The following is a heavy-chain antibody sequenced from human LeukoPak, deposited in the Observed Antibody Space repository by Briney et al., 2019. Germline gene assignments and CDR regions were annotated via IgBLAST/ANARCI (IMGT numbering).Heavy chain of an antibody. V-gene: IGHV1-2*02. Sequence: GASVKVSCKASGYTFTGYYMHWVRQAPGQGLERMGWINPNSGGTNYAQKFQGGVTMTRDTSISTAYMELSSLRSEDTAVYYCARELYYDSSGASWGQGTLVTVSS. CDR1: GYTFTGYY. CDR3: ARELYYDSSGAS. CDR2: INPNSGGT. J-gene: IGHJ5*02. D-gene: IGHD3-22*01.